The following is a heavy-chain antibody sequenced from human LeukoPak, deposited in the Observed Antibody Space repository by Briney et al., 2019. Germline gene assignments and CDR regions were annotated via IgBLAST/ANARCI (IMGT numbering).Heavy chain of an antibody. CDR3: ARYCRSTSCYTLAEDAFDI. J-gene: IGHJ3*02. D-gene: IGHD2-2*02. V-gene: IGHV4-34*01. Sequence: PSETLSLTCAVYGGSFSGYYWSWIRQPPGKGLEWIGEINHSGSTNYNPSLKSRVTISVDTSKNQFSLKLSSVTAADTAVYYCARYCRSTSCYTLAEDAFDIWGQGTMVTVSS. CDR2: INHSGST. CDR1: GGSFSGYY.